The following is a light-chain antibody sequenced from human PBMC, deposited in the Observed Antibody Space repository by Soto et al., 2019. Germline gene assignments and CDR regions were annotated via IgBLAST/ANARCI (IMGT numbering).Light chain of an antibody. Sequence: EMVLPQSPGTLSLSPGERATLSCRARQSVSNNYLAWYQQKPGQAPRLLIYGASNRATGIPDRFSGSGSGTDFTLTISRLEPEDFAVYYCQKYGTSPQGTVGQGTKVDIK. CDR1: QSVSNNY. V-gene: IGKV3-20*01. CDR2: GAS. CDR3: QKYGTSPQGT. J-gene: IGKJ1*01.